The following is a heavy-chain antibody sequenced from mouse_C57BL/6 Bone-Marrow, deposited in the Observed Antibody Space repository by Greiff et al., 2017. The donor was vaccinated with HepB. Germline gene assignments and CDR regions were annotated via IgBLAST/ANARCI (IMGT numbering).Heavy chain of an antibody. V-gene: IGHV1-53*01. D-gene: IGHD2-10*02. CDR3: ARGRVWYPYYYAMDY. Sequence: QVHVKQPGTELVKPGASVKLSCKASGYTFTSYWMHWVKQRPGQGLEWIGNINPSNGGTNYNEKFKSKATLTVDKSSSTAYMQLSSLTSEDSAVYYCARGRVWYPYYYAMDYWGQGTSVTVSS. CDR1: GYTFTSYW. J-gene: IGHJ4*01. CDR2: INPSNGGT.